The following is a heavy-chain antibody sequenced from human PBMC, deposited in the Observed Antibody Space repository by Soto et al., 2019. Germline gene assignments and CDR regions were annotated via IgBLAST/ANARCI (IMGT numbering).Heavy chain of an antibody. Sequence: ASVKVSCKASGYTFTSYAMHWVRQAPGQRLEWMGWINAGNGNTKYSQKFQGRVTITRDTSASTAYMELSSLRSEDTAVYYCARDRIHRDYLEYFQHWGQGTLVTVSS. CDR1: GYTFTSYA. CDR2: INAGNGNT. D-gene: IGHD4-17*01. J-gene: IGHJ1*01. CDR3: ARDRIHRDYLEYFQH. V-gene: IGHV1-3*01.